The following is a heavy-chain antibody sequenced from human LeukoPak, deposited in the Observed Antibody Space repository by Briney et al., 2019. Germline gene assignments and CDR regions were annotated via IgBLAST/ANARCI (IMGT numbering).Heavy chain of an antibody. CDR3: AREYCGGDCSVDRNYFDY. Sequence: ASVKVSCKASGGTFSSYTISWVRQAPGQGLEWMGRIIPILGIANYAQKIQGRVTITADKSTSTAYMELSSLRSEDTAVYYCAREYCGGDCSVDRNYFDYWGQGTLVTVSS. V-gene: IGHV1-69*04. J-gene: IGHJ4*02. CDR2: IIPILGIA. CDR1: GGTFSSYT. D-gene: IGHD2-21*02.